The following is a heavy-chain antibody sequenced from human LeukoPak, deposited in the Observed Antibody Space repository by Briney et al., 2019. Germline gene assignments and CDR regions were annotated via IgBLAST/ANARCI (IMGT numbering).Heavy chain of an antibody. J-gene: IGHJ4*02. CDR2: IYYSGST. Sequence: SETLSLTCTVSCGSISSYYWSWIRQPPGKGLEWIGYIYYSGSTNYNPSLKSRVTISVDTSKNQFSLKLSSVTAADTAVYYCVRGYYYGSGSYYRGYFDYWGQGTLVTVSS. D-gene: IGHD3-10*01. V-gene: IGHV4-59*01. CDR1: CGSISSYY. CDR3: VRGYYYGSGSYYRGYFDY.